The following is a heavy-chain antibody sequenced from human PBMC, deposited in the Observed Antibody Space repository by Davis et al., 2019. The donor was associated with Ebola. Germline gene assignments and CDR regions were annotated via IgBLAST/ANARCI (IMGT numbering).Heavy chain of an antibody. Sequence: GESLKISCAASGFTFSDYYMSWIRQAPGKGLEWVSYISSSGSTIYYADSVKGRFTISRDNAKNSLYLQMNSLRAEDTAVYYCAREGRGLRFEGPLDYWGQGTLVTVSS. CDR2: ISSSGSTI. CDR3: AREGRGLRFEGPLDY. CDR1: GFTFSDYY. V-gene: IGHV3-11*01. J-gene: IGHJ4*02. D-gene: IGHD5-12*01.